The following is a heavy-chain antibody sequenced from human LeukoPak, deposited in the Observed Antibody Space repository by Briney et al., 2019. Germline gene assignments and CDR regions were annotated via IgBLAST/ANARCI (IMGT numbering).Heavy chain of an antibody. J-gene: IGHJ3*02. CDR3: ARLSPERGAFDI. D-gene: IGHD1-1*01. Sequence: PSETLSLTCTVSGGSIRGYYWSWIRQHPGKGLEWIGYIYYSGSTYYNPSLKSRVTISVDTSKNQFSLKLSSVTAADTAVYYCARLSPERGAFDIWGQGTMVTVSS. CDR1: GGSIRGYY. CDR2: IYYSGST. V-gene: IGHV4-31*03.